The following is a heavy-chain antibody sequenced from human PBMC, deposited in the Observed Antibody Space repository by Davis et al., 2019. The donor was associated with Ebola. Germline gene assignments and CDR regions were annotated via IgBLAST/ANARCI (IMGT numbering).Heavy chain of an antibody. Sequence: PSETLSLTCTVSGYSISSGYYWGWIRQPPGKGLEWIGSIYHSGSTYYNPSLKSRVTISVDTSKNQFSLKLSSVTAADTAVYYCARVYYYGSGSYFSRYAFDIWGQGTMVTVSS. CDR1: GYSISSGYY. CDR2: IYHSGST. V-gene: IGHV4-38-2*02. CDR3: ARVYYYGSGSYFSRYAFDI. J-gene: IGHJ3*02. D-gene: IGHD3-10*01.